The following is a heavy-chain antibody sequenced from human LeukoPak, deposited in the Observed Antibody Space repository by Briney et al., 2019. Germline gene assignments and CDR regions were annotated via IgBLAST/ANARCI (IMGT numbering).Heavy chain of an antibody. CDR3: ARGRKDVAIVPTAVLGVWFDP. V-gene: IGHV4-34*01. CDR2: INHSGSA. Sequence: SETLSLTCGVYGGSLSGHYWSWIRQPPGKGLEWIGEINHSGSANYNSSLKSRVSISVDTSRNHFSLRLISVTAADTALYFCARGRKDVAIVPTAVLGVWFDPWGQGTLVTVSS. J-gene: IGHJ5*02. CDR1: GGSLSGHY. D-gene: IGHD2-15*01.